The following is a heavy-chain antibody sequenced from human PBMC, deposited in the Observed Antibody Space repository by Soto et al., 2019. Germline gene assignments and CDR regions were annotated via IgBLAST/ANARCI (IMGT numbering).Heavy chain of an antibody. D-gene: IGHD3-10*01. J-gene: IGHJ4*02. CDR1: GFTFSSYS. CDR3: AKEGALGLYYFDY. V-gene: IGHV3-23*01. Sequence: GGSLRLSCSASGFTFSSYSMSWVRQAPGKGLEWVSTISASGSSIYYADSVKGRFTIPRDNSKNTLYLQMNSLRPEDTAVYYCAKEGALGLYYFDYWGQGTLVTVSS. CDR2: ISASGSSI.